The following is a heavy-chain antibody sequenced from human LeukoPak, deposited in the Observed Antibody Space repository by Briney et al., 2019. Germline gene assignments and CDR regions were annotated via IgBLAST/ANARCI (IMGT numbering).Heavy chain of an antibody. Sequence: GGSLRLSCTTSGFTFCDYATNWVRQAPGKGLEWVGFIRRKAYGGTTEHAASVKGRFSISRDDSKSIAYLQMNSLKTEDTAVYYCARTTALAYWCRGTLVTVSS. D-gene: IGHD4-17*01. J-gene: IGHJ4*02. CDR2: IRRKAYGGTT. V-gene: IGHV3-49*04. CDR3: ARTTALAY. CDR1: GFTFCDYA.